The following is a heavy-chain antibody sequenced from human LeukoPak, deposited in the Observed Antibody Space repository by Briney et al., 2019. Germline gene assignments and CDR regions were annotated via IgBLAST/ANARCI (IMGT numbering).Heavy chain of an antibody. V-gene: IGHV4-4*02. CDR2: INQSGSA. CDR3: ARGERGVRGVPNKALHFDY. Sequence: SGTLSLTCAVSGGSISSSNWWSWVRQPPGKGLEWIGEINQSGSANYNPSLKSRVTISKDMSKKQFSLKLTSVTAADTAVYYCARGERGVRGVPNKALHFDYWGQGTLVTVSS. J-gene: IGHJ4*02. D-gene: IGHD3-10*01. CDR1: GGSISSSNW.